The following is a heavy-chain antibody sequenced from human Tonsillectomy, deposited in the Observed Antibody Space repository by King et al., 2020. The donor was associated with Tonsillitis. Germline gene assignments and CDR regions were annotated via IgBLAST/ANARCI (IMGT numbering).Heavy chain of an antibody. D-gene: IGHD2-21*02. J-gene: IGHJ4*02. CDR1: GYTFTTYD. CDR3: ARGPRLLFFV. CDR2: MNPNSCDP. Sequence: QLVQSGAEVKKPGASVKVSCKASGYTFTTYDINWVRQATGKGLEWMGWMNPNSCDPGYAPKFQGIVTMTRNTSISTAYMELSSLRSEDTAVYYCARGPRLLFFVWGQGTLVTVSS. V-gene: IGHV1-8*01.